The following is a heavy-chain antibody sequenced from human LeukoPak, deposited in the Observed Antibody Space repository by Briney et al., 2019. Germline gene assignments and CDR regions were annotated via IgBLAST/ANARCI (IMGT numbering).Heavy chain of an antibody. J-gene: IGHJ4*03. CDR1: GYSFTGYY. V-gene: IGHV1-69*02. Sequence: SMRVSCKASGYSFTGYYIHWVRRAPGHGLEWMGRIITILGIANYAQKFQGRVTITADESTSTAYMELSSLGSEDTAVYYCARLRDAGYIDYWGHGTLGTVSS. CDR2: IITILGIA. CDR3: ARLRDAGYIDY.